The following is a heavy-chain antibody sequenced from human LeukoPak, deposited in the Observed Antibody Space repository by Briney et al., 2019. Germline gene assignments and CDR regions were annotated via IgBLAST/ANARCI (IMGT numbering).Heavy chain of an antibody. V-gene: IGHV1-69*13. Sequence: VKASCEASGATFSSYAISWVPQAAGHGLEGMGGIIPIFGTAHDAQKFQGRVTITADESTSTADMELSSLRSEDTAVYYCARNQQLVRAYYYYMDVWGKGTTVTVSS. CDR1: GATFSSYA. J-gene: IGHJ6*03. CDR3: ARNQQLVRAYYYYMDV. CDR2: IIPIFGTA. D-gene: IGHD6-13*01.